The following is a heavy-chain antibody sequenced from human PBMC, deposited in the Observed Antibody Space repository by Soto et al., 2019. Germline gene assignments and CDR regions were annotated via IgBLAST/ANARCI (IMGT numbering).Heavy chain of an antibody. D-gene: IGHD5-12*01. Sequence: PGGSLRLSCAASGFTVSSDYMSWVRQAPEKGLEWVSVIYSGGSTYYADSVKGRFTISRHNSKNTLYLQMNSLRAEDTAVYYCARAGGYPVGPYYYYYMDVWGKGTTVTVSS. CDR3: ARAGGYPVGPYYYYYMDV. V-gene: IGHV3-53*04. CDR1: GFTVSSDY. J-gene: IGHJ6*03. CDR2: IYSGGST.